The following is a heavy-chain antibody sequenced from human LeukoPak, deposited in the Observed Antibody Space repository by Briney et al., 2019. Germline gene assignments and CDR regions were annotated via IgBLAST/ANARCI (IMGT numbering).Heavy chain of an antibody. Sequence: GGSLRLSCAASGFTFSSYWMHWVRQAPGKGLVWVSRINSDGSSTSYADSVKGRFTISRDNAKNTLYLQMNSLRAEDTAVYYCARSGGYSYGQDAFDIWGQGTMVAVSS. CDR3: ARSGGYSYGQDAFDI. D-gene: IGHD5-18*01. J-gene: IGHJ3*02. V-gene: IGHV3-74*01. CDR2: INSDGSST. CDR1: GFTFSSYW.